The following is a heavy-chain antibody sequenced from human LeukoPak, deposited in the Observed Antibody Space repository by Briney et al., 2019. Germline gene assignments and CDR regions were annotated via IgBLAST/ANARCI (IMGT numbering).Heavy chain of an antibody. V-gene: IGHV4-39*07. CDR2: IFYSGST. CDR3: ARGRGYSYYYYYYMDV. Sequence: SETLSLTCTVSGGSISSSSYYWGWIRQPPGKGLEWIGSIFYSGSTYDNPSLKSRLTISLDTSKNQFSLKLSSVTAADTAVYYCARGRGYSYYYYYYMDVWGKGTTVTVSS. D-gene: IGHD5-18*01. CDR1: GGSISSSSYY. J-gene: IGHJ6*03.